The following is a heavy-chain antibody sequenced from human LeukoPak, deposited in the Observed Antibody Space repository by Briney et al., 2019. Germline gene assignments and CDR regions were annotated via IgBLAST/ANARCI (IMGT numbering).Heavy chain of an antibody. CDR3: ARPFGNGWFLRDY. D-gene: IGHD6-19*01. V-gene: IGHV3-7*01. Sequence: GGSLRLSCAASGFTISGFFMTWVRQAPGKGLEWVANIKEDGSEKYYVDSVRGRFTISRDNAKNSLYLQMNSLRAEDTAVYYCARPFGNGWFLRDYWGRGTLVTVSS. J-gene: IGHJ4*02. CDR2: IKEDGSEK. CDR1: GFTISGFF.